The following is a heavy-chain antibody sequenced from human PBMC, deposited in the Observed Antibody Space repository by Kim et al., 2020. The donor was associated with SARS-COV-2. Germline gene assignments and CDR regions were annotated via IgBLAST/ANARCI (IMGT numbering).Heavy chain of an antibody. CDR2: FDPEDGET. Sequence: ASVKVSCKVSGYTLTELSMHWVRQAPGKGLEWMGGFDPEDGETIYAQKFQGRVTMTEDTSTDTAYMELSSLRSEDTAVYYCATHPPYYYDSSAKLGGFDYWGQGTLVTVSS. D-gene: IGHD3-22*01. V-gene: IGHV1-24*01. CDR1: GYTLTELS. CDR3: ATHPPYYYDSSAKLGGFDY. J-gene: IGHJ4*02.